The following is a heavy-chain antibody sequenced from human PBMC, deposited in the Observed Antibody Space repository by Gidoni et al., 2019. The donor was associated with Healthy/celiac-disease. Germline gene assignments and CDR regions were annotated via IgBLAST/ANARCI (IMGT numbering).Heavy chain of an antibody. CDR3: AREVAAAAAAGGYFDY. V-gene: IGHV3-33*01. D-gene: IGHD6-13*01. CDR1: GITFSRYG. Sequence: QVQLVESGGGVVQPGRSLRLSCVASGITFSRYGMHWVRQAPGKGLEWVAVIWYDGSNKYYADSVKGRFTISRDNSKNTLYLQMNSLRAEDTAVYYCAREVAAAAAAGGYFDYWGQGTLVTVST. J-gene: IGHJ4*02. CDR2: IWYDGSNK.